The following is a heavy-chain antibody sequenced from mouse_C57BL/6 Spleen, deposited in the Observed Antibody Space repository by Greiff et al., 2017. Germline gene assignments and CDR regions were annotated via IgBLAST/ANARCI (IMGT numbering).Heavy chain of an antibody. J-gene: IGHJ2*01. V-gene: IGHV1-72*01. CDR3: ARSPVVATRYFDY. Sequence: VQLQQSGAELVKPGASVKLSCKASGYTFTSYWMHWVKQRPGRGLEWIGRIDPNSGGTKYNEKFKSKATLTVDKPSSTAYMQLSSLTSEDSAVYYCARSPVVATRYFDYWGQGTTLTVSS. CDR1: GYTFTSYW. CDR2: IDPNSGGT. D-gene: IGHD1-1*01.